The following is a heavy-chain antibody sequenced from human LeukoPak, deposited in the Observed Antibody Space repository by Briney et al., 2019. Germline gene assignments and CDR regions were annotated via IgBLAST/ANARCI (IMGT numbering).Heavy chain of an antibody. CDR3: ARGGDRRLDNWFDT. V-gene: IGHV4-59*01. Sequence: SETLSLTCTVSGGSISSYYWTWIRQPPGKGLEWIGYLHYSGSTNYNPSLKGRLTMSMDTSKNHFSLNLSSVTAADTAVYYCARGGDRRLDNWFDTWGQGTLVTVSS. CDR1: GGSISSYY. CDR2: LHYSGST. D-gene: IGHD6-6*01. J-gene: IGHJ5*02.